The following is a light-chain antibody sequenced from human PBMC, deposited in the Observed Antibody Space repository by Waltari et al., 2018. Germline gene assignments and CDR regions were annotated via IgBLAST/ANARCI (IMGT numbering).Light chain of an antibody. CDR2: DAS. V-gene: IGKV3-11*01. Sequence: EIVLTQSPDTLSLSPGDTATLSCRASQSVGSYLAWYQQKPGHPPRLLIYDASNRTTGVPDRFRGSGSGTDFTLTISSLEAEDFAVYFCQQRSNWTPHTFGQGARLDIK. CDR1: QSVGSY. J-gene: IGKJ2*01. CDR3: QQRSNWTPHT.